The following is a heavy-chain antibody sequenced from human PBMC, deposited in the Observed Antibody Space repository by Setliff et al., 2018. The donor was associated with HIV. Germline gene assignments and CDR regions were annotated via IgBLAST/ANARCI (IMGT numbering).Heavy chain of an antibody. J-gene: IGHJ1*01. V-gene: IGHV4-34*01. CDR2: IYFTGSA. CDR1: GESFSGYY. CDR3: ASRHSSSFGAYFQH. D-gene: IGHD6-6*01. Sequence: SETLSLTCAVYGESFSGYYWTWIRQPPGKGLEWIGYIYFTGSAGYNPSLKSRVSMSVDTSKNQFSLKLSSVTAADTAVYYCASRHSSSFGAYFQHWGQGTLVTVSS.